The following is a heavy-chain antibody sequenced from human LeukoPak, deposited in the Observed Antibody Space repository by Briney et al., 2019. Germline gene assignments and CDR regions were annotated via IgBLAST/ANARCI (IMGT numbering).Heavy chain of an antibody. Sequence: ASVKVSCKVSGYTLTELSMHWVRQAPGKGLEWMGGFDPEDGETIYAQKFQGRVTMTEDTSTDTAYMELSSLRSEDTAVYYCATARDSSSWYGHLYWGQGTLVTVSS. CDR2: FDPEDGET. CDR1: GYTLTELS. D-gene: IGHD6-13*01. J-gene: IGHJ4*02. CDR3: ATARDSSSWYGHLY. V-gene: IGHV1-24*01.